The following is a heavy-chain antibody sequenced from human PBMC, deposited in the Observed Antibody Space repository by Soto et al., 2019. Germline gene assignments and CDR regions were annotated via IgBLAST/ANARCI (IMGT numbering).Heavy chain of an antibody. D-gene: IGHD4-17*01. J-gene: IGHJ6*02. CDR1: GDSISSYY. CDR3: ARDKGLRSISSYYYYYGMDV. Sequence: SETLSLTXTVSGDSISSYYWSWIRQPPGKGLEWIGYIYYSGSTSYNPSLKSRVTISIDTSKNQFSLKLTSVTAADTAVYYCARDKGLRSISSYYYYYGMDVWGQGTTVTVSS. CDR2: IYYSGST. V-gene: IGHV4-59*01.